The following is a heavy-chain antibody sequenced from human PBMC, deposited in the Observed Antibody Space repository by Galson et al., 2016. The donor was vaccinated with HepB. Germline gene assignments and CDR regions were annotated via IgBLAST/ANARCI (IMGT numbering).Heavy chain of an antibody. CDR1: GFTFSSSW. CDR3: ARRYDTPGYYYIDF. J-gene: IGHJ4*02. D-gene: IGHD3-9*01. CDR2: INPDGSQR. Sequence: SLRLSCADSGFTFSSSWMSWVRQAPGKGLVWLAKINPDGSQRDYLDSVKGRFTISRDNAQNSLYLQMYSLRVEDTAVYYCARRYDTPGYYYIDFWGQGTLVTVSS. V-gene: IGHV3-7*03.